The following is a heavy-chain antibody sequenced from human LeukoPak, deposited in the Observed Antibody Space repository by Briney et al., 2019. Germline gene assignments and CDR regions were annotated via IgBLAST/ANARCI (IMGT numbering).Heavy chain of an antibody. CDR3: ARDRYSST. Sequence: PGGSLRLSCATSGFTFSHYGMNWVRHAPGKGLEWVANIKQDGSEKYYVDFVKGRFTISRDNAKNSLYLQMNSLRGDDTAVYYCARDRYSSTWGQGTLVTVSS. J-gene: IGHJ5*02. D-gene: IGHD6-13*01. CDR1: GFTFSHYG. CDR2: IKQDGSEK. V-gene: IGHV3-7*01.